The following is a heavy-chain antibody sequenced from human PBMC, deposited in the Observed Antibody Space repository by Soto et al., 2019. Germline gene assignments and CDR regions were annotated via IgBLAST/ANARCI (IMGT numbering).Heavy chain of an antibody. Sequence: QVQLQESGPGLVKPSQTLSLTCTVSGGSISSGGYYWSWIRQHPGKGLEWIGYIYYSGSTYYNPSLKSRVTISVDTSKSQFALKLSSVTAADTAVYYCARAVVSAYDILTAFDYWGQGTLVTVS. CDR3: ARAVVSAYDILTAFDY. D-gene: IGHD3-9*01. J-gene: IGHJ4*02. CDR1: GGSISSGGYY. V-gene: IGHV4-31*03. CDR2: IYYSGST.